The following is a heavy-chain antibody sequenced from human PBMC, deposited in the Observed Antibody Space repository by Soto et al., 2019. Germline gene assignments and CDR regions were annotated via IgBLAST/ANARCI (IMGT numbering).Heavy chain of an antibody. D-gene: IGHD2-15*01. J-gene: IGHJ4*02. Sequence: PGGSLRLSCAASRFTVSSNYMTSARQAPGKGLAWVSVIYSGGSTYYADSVKGRFTISRDNSKNTLYLQMNSLRAEDTAVYYCARTSSEYYFDYWGQGTLVTVSS. CDR3: ARTSSEYYFDY. CDR1: RFTVSSNY. V-gene: IGHV3-66*01. CDR2: IYSGGST.